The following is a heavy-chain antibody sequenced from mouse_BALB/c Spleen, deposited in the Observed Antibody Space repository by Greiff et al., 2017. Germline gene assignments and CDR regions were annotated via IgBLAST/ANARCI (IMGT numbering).Heavy chain of an antibody. V-gene: IGHV5-2*01. J-gene: IGHJ4*01. CDR2: INSDGGST. CDR1: EYEFPSHD. Sequence: DVMLVESGGGLVQPGESLKLSCESTEYEFPSHDMSWVRKTPEKRLELVAAINSDGGSTYYPDTMERRFIISRDKTKKTLYLQMSSLRSEDTALYYCARQGGNYGYAIDYWGQGTSVTVSS. D-gene: IGHD2-1*01. CDR3: ARQGGNYGYAIDY.